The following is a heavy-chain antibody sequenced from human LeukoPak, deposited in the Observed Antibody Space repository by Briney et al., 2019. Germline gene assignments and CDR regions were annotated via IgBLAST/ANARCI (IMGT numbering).Heavy chain of an antibody. Sequence: GGSLRLPCAASGFTFSSYAMSWVRRAPGKGLEWVSAISGSGGSTYYADSVKGRFTISRDNSKNTLYLQMNSLRAEDTAVYYCAKSQGSSGWYNYYYGMDVWGQGTTVTVSS. J-gene: IGHJ6*02. CDR1: GFTFSSYA. V-gene: IGHV3-23*01. CDR3: AKSQGSSGWYNYYYGMDV. CDR2: ISGSGGST. D-gene: IGHD6-19*01.